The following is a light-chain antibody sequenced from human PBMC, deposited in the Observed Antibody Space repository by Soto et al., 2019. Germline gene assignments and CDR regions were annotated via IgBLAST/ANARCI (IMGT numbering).Light chain of an antibody. Sequence: EIVMTQSPATLSVSPGERATLSCRASQSVSSNLAWYQQTPGLAPRLLIFDASTRATGIPARFSGSGSGTEFTLTISSLQAEDFAVYYCQQYDNWLGTLGPVTKVEVK. V-gene: IGKV3D-15*01. CDR3: QQYDNWLGT. CDR1: QSVSSN. J-gene: IGKJ1*01. CDR2: DAS.